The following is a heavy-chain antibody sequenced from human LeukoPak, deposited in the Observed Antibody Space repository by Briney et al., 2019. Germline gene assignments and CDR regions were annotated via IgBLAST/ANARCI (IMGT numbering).Heavy chain of an antibody. Sequence: GASVKVSCKASGYTFTSYAMHWVRQAPGQRLDWMGWINAANGNTKYSQKFQGRVTITRDTSASTVYMELSSLRSEDTAVYYCARILCSSITCYTGFDYWGQGPRSPSPQ. CDR3: ARILCSSITCYTGFDY. CDR1: GYTFTSYA. J-gene: IGHJ4*02. CDR2: INAANGNT. V-gene: IGHV1-3*01. D-gene: IGHD2-2*02.